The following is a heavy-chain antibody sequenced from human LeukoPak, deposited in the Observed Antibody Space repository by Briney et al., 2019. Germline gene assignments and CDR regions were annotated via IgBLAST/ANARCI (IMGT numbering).Heavy chain of an antibody. CDR3: ARRPYGAFDI. D-gene: IGHD2-8*01. CDR2: IYYSGST. V-gene: IGHV4-39*01. J-gene: IGHJ3*02. Sequence: PSETLSLTCTVSGGSISSSSYYWGWTRQPPGKGLEWIGSIYYSGSTYYNPSLKSRVTISVDTSKNQFSLKLSSVTAADTAVYYCARRPYGAFDIWGQGTMVTVSS. CDR1: GGSISSSSYY.